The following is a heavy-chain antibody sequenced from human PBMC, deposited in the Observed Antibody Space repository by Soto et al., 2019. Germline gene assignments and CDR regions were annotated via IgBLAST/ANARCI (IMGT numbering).Heavy chain of an antibody. CDR2: ISYGGSNK. V-gene: IGHV3-30-3*01. J-gene: IGHJ3*02. Sequence: GGSLRLSCAASGFTFSSFAMHWVRQAPGKGLEWVALISYGGSNKYYADSVKGRFTISTDNSKNTVYLQMHSLRTEDTALYYCARHKLGDAFDIWGQGTMVTVSS. CDR1: GFTFSSFA. D-gene: IGHD3-16*01. CDR3: ARHKLGDAFDI.